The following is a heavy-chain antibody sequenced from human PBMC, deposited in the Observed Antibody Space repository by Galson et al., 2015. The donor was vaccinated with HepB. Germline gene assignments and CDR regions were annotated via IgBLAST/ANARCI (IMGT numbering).Heavy chain of an antibody. CDR1: GYTFTSYG. CDR2: ISAYNGNT. D-gene: IGHD3-10*01. J-gene: IGHJ6*02. Sequence: SVKVSCKASGYTFTSYGISWVRQAPGQGLEWMGWISAYNGNTNYAQKLQGRVTMTTDTSTSTAYMELRSLRSDDTAVYYCARDYGDGYYYYYGMDVWGQGTTVTVSS. CDR3: ARDYGDGYYYYYGMDV. V-gene: IGHV1-18*04.